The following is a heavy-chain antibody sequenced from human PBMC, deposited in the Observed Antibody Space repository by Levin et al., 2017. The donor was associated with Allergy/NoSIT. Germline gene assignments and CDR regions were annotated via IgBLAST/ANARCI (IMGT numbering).Heavy chain of an antibody. CDR1: GYTFNTYW. J-gene: IGHJ4*02. D-gene: IGHD1-1*01. CDR3: ARWGGLSRERGFDY. V-gene: IGHV5-51*01. Sequence: KRGESLKISCQASGYTFNTYWLAWVRQMPGKGLEWMSIIYPDDSDVRNNPSFQGQVIVSVDKAIKTAYLQWSSLTASDSAMYYCARWGGLSRERGFDYWGQGTLVSVSS. CDR2: IYPDDSDV.